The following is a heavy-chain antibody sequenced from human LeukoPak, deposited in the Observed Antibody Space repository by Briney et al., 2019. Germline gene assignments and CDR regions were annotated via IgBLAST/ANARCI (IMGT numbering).Heavy chain of an antibody. CDR2: ISSSSSTI. Sequence: GGSLRLSCVGSGFLFSSYSMNWVRQAPGKGLEWFSYISSSSSTIYYADPVKGRFAISRDNAKNSLYLQMNSLRAEDTAVYYCASVDRYYDILTGHYYMDVWGKGTTVTVSS. J-gene: IGHJ6*03. D-gene: IGHD3-9*01. CDR3: ASVDRYYDILTGHYYMDV. CDR1: GFLFSSYS. V-gene: IGHV3-48*04.